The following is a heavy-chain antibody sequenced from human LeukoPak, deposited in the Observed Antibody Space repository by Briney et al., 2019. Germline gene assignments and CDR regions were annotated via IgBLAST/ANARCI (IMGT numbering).Heavy chain of an antibody. V-gene: IGHV4-59*08. CDR1: GGSISSYY. J-gene: IGHJ4*02. Sequence: TSETLSLTCTVSGGSISSYYWSWIRQPPGKGLEWIGYIYYSGSTYYNPSLKSRVTISVDTSKNQFSLKLSSVTAADTAVYYCARLYNNNFDYWGQGTLVTVSS. CDR3: ARLYNNNFDY. D-gene: IGHD1-1*01. CDR2: IYYSGST.